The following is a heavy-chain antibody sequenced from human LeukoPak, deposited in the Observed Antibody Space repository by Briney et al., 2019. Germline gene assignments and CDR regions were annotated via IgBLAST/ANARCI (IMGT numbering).Heavy chain of an antibody. CDR3: TRVENYDSSGSGFLIGY. Sequence: SETLSLTCTVSGGSISSSSYYWGWIRQPPGKGLEWIGSIYYSGSTYYNPSLKSRVTISVDTSKNQFSLKLSSVTAADTAVYYCTRVENYDSSGSGFLIGYWGQGTLVTVSS. V-gene: IGHV4-39*07. D-gene: IGHD3-22*01. J-gene: IGHJ4*02. CDR1: GGSISSSSYY. CDR2: IYYSGST.